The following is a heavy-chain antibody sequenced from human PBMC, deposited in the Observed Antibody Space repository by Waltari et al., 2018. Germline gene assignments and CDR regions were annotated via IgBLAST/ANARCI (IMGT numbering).Heavy chain of an antibody. CDR3: ARDAGAFDY. Sequence: QVQLVESGGGVVQPGRSLRLSCPASGFTLSSYGMHWVRQAPGKGLEWVAVIWYDGSNKYYADSVKGRFTISRDNSKNTLYLQMNSLRAEDTAVYYCARDAGAFDYWGQGTLVTVSS. D-gene: IGHD1-26*01. CDR1: GFTLSSYG. V-gene: IGHV3-33*01. J-gene: IGHJ4*02. CDR2: IWYDGSNK.